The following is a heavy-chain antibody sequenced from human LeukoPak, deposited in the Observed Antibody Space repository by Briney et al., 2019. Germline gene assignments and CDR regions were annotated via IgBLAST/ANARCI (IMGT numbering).Heavy chain of an antibody. Sequence: PGGSLRLSCAASGFTVSSNYMSWVRQAPGKGLEWVSAIGGSGGSTYYADSVKGRFTISRDNSKNTLYLQMNSLRAEDTAVYYCAKDSSGWYVHEYFQHWGQGTLVTVSS. J-gene: IGHJ1*01. V-gene: IGHV3-23*01. CDR1: GFTVSSNY. CDR3: AKDSSGWYVHEYFQH. CDR2: IGGSGGST. D-gene: IGHD6-19*01.